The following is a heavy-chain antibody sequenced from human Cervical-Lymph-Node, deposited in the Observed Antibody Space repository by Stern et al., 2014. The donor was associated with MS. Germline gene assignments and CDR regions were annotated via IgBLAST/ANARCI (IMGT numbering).Heavy chain of an antibody. Sequence: QLQLQESGPGLVKPSQTLSLTCNVSGGSISSGDYYWSWIRQPPGKDLEWIGYIYHPGSTYYNPSLQSRVTLSVDTSKNQFSLKLRSVTAADTAVYYCARVGIVIVLGGDHYVMDVWGQGTTVTVSS. V-gene: IGHV4-30-4*01. CDR3: ARVGIVIVLGGDHYVMDV. D-gene: IGHD2/OR15-2a*01. J-gene: IGHJ6*02. CDR2: IYHPGST. CDR1: GGSISSGDYY.